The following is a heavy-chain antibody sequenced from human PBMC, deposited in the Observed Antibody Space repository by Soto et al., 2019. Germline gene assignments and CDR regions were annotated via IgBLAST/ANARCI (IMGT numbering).Heavy chain of an antibody. CDR1: GFTFSDYY. J-gene: IGHJ4*02. Sequence: PGGSLRLSCAASGFTFSDYYMSWIRQAPGKGLEWVAYLSSSGSTIKYGDSVKGRFTISRDNAKNSLYLQMNSLRVEDTAIYYCVRALATVTHRFDCWGQGTLVTVSS. CDR3: VRALATVTHRFDC. D-gene: IGHD4-17*01. V-gene: IGHV3-11*01. CDR2: LSSSGSTI.